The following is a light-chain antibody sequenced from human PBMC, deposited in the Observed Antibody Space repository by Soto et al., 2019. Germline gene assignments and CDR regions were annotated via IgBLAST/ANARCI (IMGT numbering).Light chain of an antibody. V-gene: IGKV1-5*03. CDR3: QQYNSYPYT. Sequence: DIQMTQSPSTLSASVGDRVTITCRASQSIGSWLAWYQQKPGKAPKLLIYKASSLESGVPLRFSGSGSGTEFTLTISSLQPDDFATYYCQQYNSYPYTFGQGTKLEIK. CDR1: QSIGSW. J-gene: IGKJ2*01. CDR2: KAS.